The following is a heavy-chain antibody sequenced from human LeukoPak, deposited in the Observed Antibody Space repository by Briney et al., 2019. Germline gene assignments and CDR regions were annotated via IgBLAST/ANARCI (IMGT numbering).Heavy chain of an antibody. J-gene: IGHJ4*02. D-gene: IGHD6-19*01. V-gene: IGHV1-69*01. CDR3: AARGAIAVAGTYYFDY. Sequence: SVKVSCKASGGTFSRYSISWVRQAPGQGLEWMGGIIPIFGTANYAQKFQGRVTITADESTSTAYMELSSLRSEDTAVYYCAARGAIAVAGTYYFDYWGQGTLVTVSS. CDR2: IIPIFGTA. CDR1: GGTFSRYS.